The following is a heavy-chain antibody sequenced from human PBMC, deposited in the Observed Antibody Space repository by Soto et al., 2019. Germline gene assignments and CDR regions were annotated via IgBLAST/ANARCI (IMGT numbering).Heavy chain of an antibody. V-gene: IGHV3-66*01. CDR3: ARDKAIVMAGFDAFDI. D-gene: IGHD6-19*01. CDR2: IYDGGTT. J-gene: IGHJ3*02. CDR1: GFTVSRTY. Sequence: EMQLVESGGGLVQPGGSLRLSCAASGFTVSRTYMNWVRQVPGKGLEWVSLIYDGGTTSYADSVKGRFTISRDNSKNTVYLQMSSLRVEDTAVYYCARDKAIVMAGFDAFDIWGQGTLVTVSS.